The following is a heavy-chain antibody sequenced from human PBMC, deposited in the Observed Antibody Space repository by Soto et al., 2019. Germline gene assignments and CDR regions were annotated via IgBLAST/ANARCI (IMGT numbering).Heavy chain of an antibody. Sequence: SETLSLTRAVYGGSFSGYYWSWIRQPPGKGLEWIGEINHSGSTNYNPSLKSRVTISVDTSKNQFSLKLSSVTAADTAVYYCARGRRVPAVIITAGKWFDPWGQGTLVTVSS. CDR1: GGSFSGYY. J-gene: IGHJ5*02. CDR2: INHSGST. CDR3: ARGRRVPAVIITAGKWFDP. V-gene: IGHV4-34*01. D-gene: IGHD3-10*01.